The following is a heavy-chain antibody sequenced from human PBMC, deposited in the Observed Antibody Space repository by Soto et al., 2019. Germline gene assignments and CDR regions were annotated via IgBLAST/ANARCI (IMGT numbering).Heavy chain of an antibody. CDR3: AKGGTIAAADPLDP. V-gene: IGHV3-30*18. J-gene: IGHJ5*02. CDR1: GFTFSSYG. D-gene: IGHD6-13*01. Sequence: HPGGSLRLSCAASGFTFSSYGMHWVRQAPGKGLEWVAVISYDGSNKYYADSVKGRFTISRDNSKNTLYLQMNSLRAEDTAVYYCAKGGTIAAADPLDPWGQGTLVTVSS. CDR2: ISYDGSNK.